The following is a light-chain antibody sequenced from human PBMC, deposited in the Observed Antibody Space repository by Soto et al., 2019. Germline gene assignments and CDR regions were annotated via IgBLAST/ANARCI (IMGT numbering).Light chain of an antibody. CDR3: QQYGGSPRVT. J-gene: IGKJ4*01. CDR2: SAS. Sequence: EIVLTQSPGTLSLSPGERVTLSCRASQSVSSNYLAWYQQKPGQAPRLLIYSASSRATGIPDRLSGSGSGTDFTLPINRLEPEDFAVYYCQQYGGSPRVTFGGGTKVEIK. V-gene: IGKV3-20*01. CDR1: QSVSSNY.